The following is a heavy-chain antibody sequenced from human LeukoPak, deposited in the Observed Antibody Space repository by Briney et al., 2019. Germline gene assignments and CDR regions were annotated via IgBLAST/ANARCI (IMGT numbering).Heavy chain of an antibody. CDR2: IYYSGST. CDR1: GGSISGYY. J-gene: IGHJ4*02. Sequence: TSETLSLTCTVSGGSISGYYWSWIRQPPGKGLEWIGYIYYSGSTNYNPSLKSRVTISVHTSKTQFSLRLSSVTAADTAVYYCARGASVPDTLFNYWGQGTLVTVSS. V-gene: IGHV4-59*01. CDR3: ARGASVPDTLFNY. D-gene: IGHD2-15*01.